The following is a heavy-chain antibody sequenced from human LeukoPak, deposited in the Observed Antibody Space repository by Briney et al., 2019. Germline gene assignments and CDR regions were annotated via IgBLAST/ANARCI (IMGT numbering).Heavy chain of an antibody. V-gene: IGHV1-8*01. CDR1: GYTFTSYD. D-gene: IGHD2-2*01. Sequence: ASVKVSCKASGYTFTSYDISWVRQATGQGLEWMGWMNPNSGNTGYAQKFQGRVTMTRNTSISTAYMELSSLRSEDTAVYYCARLGEDIVVVPAAADGYGMDVWGQGTTVTVSS. CDR2: MNPNSGNT. CDR3: ARLGEDIVVVPAAADGYGMDV. J-gene: IGHJ6*02.